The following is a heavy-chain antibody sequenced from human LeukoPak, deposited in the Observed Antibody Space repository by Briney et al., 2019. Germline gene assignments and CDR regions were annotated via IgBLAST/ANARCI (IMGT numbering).Heavy chain of an antibody. CDR3: VRDDKWAFDY. V-gene: IGHV3-48*04. CDR2: ISRDGGAK. D-gene: IGHD1-26*01. Sequence: GGSLRLSCAASGFTFSSYSMNWVRQAPGKGLEWISYISRDGGAKYYADSVKGRFTISRDNAKNSLYMQMNSLRAEDTAVYYCVRDDKWAFDYWGQGTLVTVSS. CDR1: GFTFSSYS. J-gene: IGHJ4*02.